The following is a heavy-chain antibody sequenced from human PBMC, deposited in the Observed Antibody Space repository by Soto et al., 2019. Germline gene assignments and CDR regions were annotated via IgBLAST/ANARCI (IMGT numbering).Heavy chain of an antibody. V-gene: IGHV3-72*01. J-gene: IGHJ4*02. CDR1: GFTFSDYH. D-gene: IGHD6-13*01. CDR2: ARNDARARTT. Sequence: EMQLVESGGGLVQPGGSLRLSCAASGFTFSDYHMEWVRQAPGKGLEWIGRARNDARARTTQHAASVRCRFITSRDDSENSLYLQMNSLKTEDTAVYYCVCSLQYWGQGTLVTVSS. CDR3: VCSLQY.